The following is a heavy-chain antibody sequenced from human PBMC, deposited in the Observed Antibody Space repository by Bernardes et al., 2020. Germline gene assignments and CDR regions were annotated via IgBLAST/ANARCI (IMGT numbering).Heavy chain of an antibody. CDR3: ARGEVVGAHILDY. CDR2: ISSSSSTI. Sequence: GGSLRLSCAACGFTFSSYSMNWVRQAPGKGLEWVSYISSSSSTIYYADSVKGRFTISRDNAKNSLYLQMNSLRDEDTAVYYCARGEVVGAHILDYWGQGTLVTVSS. CDR1: GFTFSSYS. V-gene: IGHV3-48*02. J-gene: IGHJ4*02. D-gene: IGHD1-26*01.